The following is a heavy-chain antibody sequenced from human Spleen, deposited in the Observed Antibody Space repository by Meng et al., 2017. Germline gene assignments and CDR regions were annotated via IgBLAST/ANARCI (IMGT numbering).Heavy chain of an antibody. Sequence: ASVKVSCKASGYTFTSYAMNWVRQAPGQGLEWMAWINPNSGGTYSAQRFQGRVTMTRDTSISTAYVELSGLTSDDTAVYYCARDEDISAAGYLFGDYWGHGTLVTVSS. CDR2: INPNSGGT. D-gene: IGHD6-13*01. J-gene: IGHJ4*01. CDR3: ARDEDISAAGYLFGDY. V-gene: IGHV1-2*02. CDR1: GYTFTSYA.